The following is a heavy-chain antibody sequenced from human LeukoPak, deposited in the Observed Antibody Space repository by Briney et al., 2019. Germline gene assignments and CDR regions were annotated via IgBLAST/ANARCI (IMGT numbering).Heavy chain of an antibody. Sequence: APVKVSCKVSGYSLTEISMHWVRQAPGKGLEWMGGFDPEDGERMSAQKFQGRVTMTEDTSTDTAYMELSSLRPEDTAVYYCATDRDGYNYYFDSWGQGTLVTVSS. J-gene: IGHJ4*02. D-gene: IGHD5-24*01. CDR3: ATDRDGYNYYFDS. CDR2: FDPEDGER. V-gene: IGHV1-24*01. CDR1: GYSLTEIS.